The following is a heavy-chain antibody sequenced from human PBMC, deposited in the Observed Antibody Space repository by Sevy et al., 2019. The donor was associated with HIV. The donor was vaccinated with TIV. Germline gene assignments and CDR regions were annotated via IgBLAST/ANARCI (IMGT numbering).Heavy chain of an antibody. CDR2: ISDSGTTI. J-gene: IGHJ6*02. Sequence: GGSLRLSCAASGFTFSSYSMNWVRQAPGKGLEWVSYISDSGTTIYYADSAQGRFTISRDNAKSSLYLQMKSLRAEDTAVYYCAAGLAALPGYYYGMDVWGQGTTVTVSS. CDR3: AAGLAALPGYYYGMDV. V-gene: IGHV3-48*01. CDR1: GFTFSSYS. D-gene: IGHD6-6*01.